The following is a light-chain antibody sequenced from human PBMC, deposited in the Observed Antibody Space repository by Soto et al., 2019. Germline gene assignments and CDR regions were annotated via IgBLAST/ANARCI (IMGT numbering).Light chain of an antibody. CDR1: ASIGAW. J-gene: IGKJ2*01. V-gene: IGKV1-5*01. CDR3: QQYNNYPYT. Sequence: DIQMTQSPFTLSASVGDRVTITCRASASIGAWLAWYQQKPGKAPKLLIYDASSLESGVPSRFSGSASGTQFALTISSLQPDDFATYFCQQYNNYPYTFGQGTKLEFK. CDR2: DAS.